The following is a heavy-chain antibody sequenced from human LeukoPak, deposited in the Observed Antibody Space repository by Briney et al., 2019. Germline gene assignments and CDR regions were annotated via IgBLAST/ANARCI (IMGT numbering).Heavy chain of an antibody. D-gene: IGHD3-3*01. CDR2: INHSGST. CDR3: AGRLLEGPFDY. Sequence: SETLSLTCAVYGGSFSGYYWSWIRQPPGKGLEWIGEINHSGSTNYNPSLKSRVTISVDTSKNQFSLKLSSVTAADTAVYYCAGRLLEGPFDYWGQGTLVTVSS. CDR1: GGSFSGYY. J-gene: IGHJ4*02. V-gene: IGHV4-34*01.